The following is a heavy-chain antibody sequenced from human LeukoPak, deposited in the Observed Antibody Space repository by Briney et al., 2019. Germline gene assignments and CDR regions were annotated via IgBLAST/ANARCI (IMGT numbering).Heavy chain of an antibody. CDR2: MNFNSGNT. Sequence: EASVKVSCKASGYTFTSYDINWVRQATGQGLEWMGWMNFNSGNTGYAQKFQGRVTMTRNTSISTAYMELSSLRSEDTAVYYCARVESGSLLFYGMNVWGQGTTVTVSS. CDR1: GYTFTSYD. V-gene: IGHV1-8*01. J-gene: IGHJ6*02. D-gene: IGHD3-10*01. CDR3: ARVESGSLLFYGMNV.